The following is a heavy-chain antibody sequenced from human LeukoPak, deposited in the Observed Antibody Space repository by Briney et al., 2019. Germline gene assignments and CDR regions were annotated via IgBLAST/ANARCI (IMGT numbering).Heavy chain of an antibody. Sequence: GGSLRLSCAASGFTFSSYAMSWVRQAPGKGLEWVSAISTGGDSTYYRDSVKGRFTISRDNSKNTLFLQMNSLRADDTALYFCAKRRASAIGSLYYFDHWGQGTLVTVSS. D-gene: IGHD2/OR15-2a*01. V-gene: IGHV3-23*01. CDR1: GFTFSSYA. J-gene: IGHJ4*02. CDR2: ISTGGDST. CDR3: AKRRASAIGSLYYFDH.